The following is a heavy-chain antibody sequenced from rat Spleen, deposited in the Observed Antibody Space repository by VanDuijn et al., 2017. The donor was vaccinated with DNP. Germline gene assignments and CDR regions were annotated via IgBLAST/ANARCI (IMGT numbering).Heavy chain of an antibody. J-gene: IGHJ4*01. Sequence: EVQLVESGGGLVQPGNSLKLSCAASGFTFSDYAMAWVRQSPKKGLEWVATIIYDGSSTYYRDSVKGRFTISRDDAKSTLYLQMDSLRSEDTATYYCARDDYGSSGGMDAWGQGTSVTVSS. CDR2: IIYDGSST. V-gene: IGHV5-17*01. CDR3: ARDDYGSSGGMDA. CDR1: GFTFSDYA. D-gene: IGHD1-3*01.